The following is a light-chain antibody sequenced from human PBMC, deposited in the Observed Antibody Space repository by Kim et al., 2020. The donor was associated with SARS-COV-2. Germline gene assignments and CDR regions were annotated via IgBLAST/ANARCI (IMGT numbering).Light chain of an antibody. V-gene: IGLV3-21*04. Sequence: KTASITCEGNDIGDKGVRCYQQRPGQAPVLVTYQETERPSGIPERFSGSNSGNTATLTISRVEAGDEADYYCQVWDTRSDHVVFGGGTQLTVL. CDR3: QVWDTRSDHVV. J-gene: IGLJ2*01. CDR2: QET. CDR1: DIGDKG.